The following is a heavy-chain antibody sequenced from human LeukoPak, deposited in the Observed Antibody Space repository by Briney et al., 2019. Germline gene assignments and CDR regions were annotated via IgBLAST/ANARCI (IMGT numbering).Heavy chain of an antibody. CDR1: GFTFSSYW. Sequence: PGGSLRLSCAASGFTFSSYWMHWVRQAPGKGLVGVSRINSDGRSTNYADSVKGRFTISRDNAKNTLYLQMNSLRAEDTAVYCCARVRWGGLYYFDYWGQGTLVTVSS. V-gene: IGHV3-74*01. CDR2: INSDGRST. CDR3: ARVRWGGLYYFDY. D-gene: IGHD3-16*01. J-gene: IGHJ4*02.